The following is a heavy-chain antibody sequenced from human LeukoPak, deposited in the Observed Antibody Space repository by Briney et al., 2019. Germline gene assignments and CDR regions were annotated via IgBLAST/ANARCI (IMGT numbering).Heavy chain of an antibody. CDR2: IIPILGIA. CDR3: ARSMTTVTHGQDWFDP. CDR1: GYTFTSYG. D-gene: IGHD4-17*01. J-gene: IGHJ5*02. V-gene: IGHV1-69*04. Sequence: SVKVSCKASGYTFTSYGISWVRQAPGQGLEWMGRIIPILGIANYAQKFQGRVTITADKSTSTAYMELSSLRSEDTAVYYCARSMTTVTHGQDWFDPWGQGTLVTVSS.